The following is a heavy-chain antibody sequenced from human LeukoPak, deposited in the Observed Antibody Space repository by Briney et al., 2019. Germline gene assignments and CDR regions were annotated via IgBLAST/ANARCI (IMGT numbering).Heavy chain of an antibody. J-gene: IGHJ5*02. CDR2: VSGSGGTT. CDR3: VTGGLGNWFDT. Sequence: ASVKVSCKASGGTFSSYAMSWVRQAPGKGLEWVSGVSGSGGTTYYVDSVKGRFTISRDNSKNTLHLQMQSLRAEDTAVYYCVTGGLGNWFDTWGQGTLVSVSS. D-gene: IGHD3-16*01. CDR1: GGTFSSYA. V-gene: IGHV3-23*01.